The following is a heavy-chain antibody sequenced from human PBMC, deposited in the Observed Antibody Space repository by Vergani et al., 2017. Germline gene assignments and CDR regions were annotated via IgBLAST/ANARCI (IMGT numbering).Heavy chain of an antibody. CDR1: FDSIRNLY. D-gene: IGHD6-19*01. J-gene: IGHJ5*02. V-gene: IGHV4-59*11. CDR2: IHYSENT. Sequence: QVQLQESGPGLVKSSETLSLTCSVSFDSIRNLYCNWIRQPPGKGLEWIGSIHYSENTNYNPSLKTLVTISVDTSKNHFSLTLTSVTAAYTAVYYCASYTHSGQRADRWGQGILVTVTS. CDR3: ASYTHSGQRADR.